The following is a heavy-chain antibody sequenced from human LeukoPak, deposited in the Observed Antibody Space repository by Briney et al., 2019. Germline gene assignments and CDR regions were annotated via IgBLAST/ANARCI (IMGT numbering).Heavy chain of an antibody. CDR2: ISYDGNNG. Sequence: PGGSLRLSCAASGFTFSTYGMHWVRQAPGKGLEWVAIISYDGNNGYYADSVKGRFTISRDNSKNTLYLQMNSLRAEDTATYYCAKRGGDTVATMAFDIWGQGTMVTVSS. V-gene: IGHV3-30*18. J-gene: IGHJ3*02. D-gene: IGHD5-12*01. CDR3: AKRGGDTVATMAFDI. CDR1: GFTFSTYG.